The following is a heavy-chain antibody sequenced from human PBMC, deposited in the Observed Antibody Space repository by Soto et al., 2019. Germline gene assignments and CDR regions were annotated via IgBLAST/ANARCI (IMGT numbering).Heavy chain of an antibody. J-gene: IGHJ5*02. CDR1: GGSISSYY. V-gene: IGHV4-59*08. CDR2: IYYSGST. Sequence: SETLSLTCTVSGGSISSYYWSWIRQPPGKGLEWIGYIYYSGSTNYNPSLKSRVTISVDTSKNQFSLKLSSVTAADTAVYYCARQRGGSVSNWFDPWGQGTLVTV. CDR3: ARQRGGSVSNWFDP. D-gene: IGHD3-16*01.